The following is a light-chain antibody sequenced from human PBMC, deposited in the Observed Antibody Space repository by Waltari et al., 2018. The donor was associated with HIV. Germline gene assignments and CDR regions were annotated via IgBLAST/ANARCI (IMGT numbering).Light chain of an antibody. CDR3: YSTDRSGHQRV. CDR1: ALPKKY. CDR2: EAS. Sequence: SYELTQPPSVSVSPGQTARITCSGDALPKKYPYWYQQKSGQAPVLVIYEASRRPAGIPDRFSASSSGTTATLTISGAQVEDEADYFCYSTDRSGHQRVFGGGTKLTVL. J-gene: IGLJ3*02. V-gene: IGLV3-10*01.